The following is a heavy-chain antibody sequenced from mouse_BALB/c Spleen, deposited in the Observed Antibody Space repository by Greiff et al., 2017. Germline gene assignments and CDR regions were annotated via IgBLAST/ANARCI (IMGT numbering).Heavy chain of an antibody. J-gene: IGHJ4*01. CDR1: GYAFTSYN. CDR3: ARQDRLRRWGYAMDY. V-gene: IGHV1S135*01. CDR2: IDPYNGGT. Sequence: EVQLQESGPELVKPGASVKVSCKASGYAFTSYNMYWVKQSHGKSLEWIGYIDPYNGGTSYNQKFKGKATLTVDKSSSTAYMHLNSLTSEDSAVYYCARQDRLRRWGYAMDYWGQGTSVTVSS. D-gene: IGHD2-4*01.